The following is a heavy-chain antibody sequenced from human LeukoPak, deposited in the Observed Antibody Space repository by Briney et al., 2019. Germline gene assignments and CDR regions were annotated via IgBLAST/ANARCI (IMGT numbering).Heavy chain of an antibody. CDR3: ARSVVDTAMVTFEEGYYYYYMDV. D-gene: IGHD5-18*01. Sequence: ASVKVSCKASGYTFTGYYMHWVRQAPGQGLEWMGWINPNSGGTNYAQKFQGRVTMTRDTSISTAYMELSRLRSDDTAVYYCARSVVDTAMVTFEEGYYYYYMDVWGKGTTVTISS. V-gene: IGHV1-2*02. CDR2: INPNSGGT. J-gene: IGHJ6*03. CDR1: GYTFTGYY.